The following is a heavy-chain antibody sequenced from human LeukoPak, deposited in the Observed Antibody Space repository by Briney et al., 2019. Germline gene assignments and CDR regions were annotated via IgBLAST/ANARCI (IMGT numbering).Heavy chain of an antibody. CDR2: IYYSGST. Sequence: SETLSLTCTVSGGSISSYYWSWIRQSPGKGLEWIGHIYYSGSTNYNPSLKSRVTISVDTSKNQFSLKLSSVTAADTAVYYCARDRAMIDSWFDPWGQGTLVTVSS. D-gene: IGHD3-22*01. J-gene: IGHJ5*02. V-gene: IGHV4-59*01. CDR1: GGSISSYY. CDR3: ARDRAMIDSWFDP.